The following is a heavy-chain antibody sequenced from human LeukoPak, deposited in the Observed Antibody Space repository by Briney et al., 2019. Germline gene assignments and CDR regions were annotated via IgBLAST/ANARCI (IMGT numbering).Heavy chain of an antibody. CDR2: INHSGST. CDR3: ARVDGGAFDI. Sequence: PSETLSLTCAVYGGSFSGYYWSWIRQPPGKGLEWIGEINHSGSTNYNPSLKSRVTISVDTSKNQFSLKLSSVTAADTAVYYCARVDGGAFDIWGQGTMVTVSS. J-gene: IGHJ3*02. V-gene: IGHV4-34*01. D-gene: IGHD3-16*01. CDR1: GGSFSGYY.